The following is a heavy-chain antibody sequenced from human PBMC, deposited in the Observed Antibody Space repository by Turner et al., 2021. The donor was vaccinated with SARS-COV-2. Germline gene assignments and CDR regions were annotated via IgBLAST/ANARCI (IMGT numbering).Heavy chain of an antibody. CDR1: GFTFSNYD. Sequence: EVQLVESGGGLVQSEGSLRLSCAASGFTFSNYDMHWVRQATGKGLEWVSAVGTAGDTYYPGSVKGRFTISRENGKNSLYLQMNSLRAGDTAVYYCARAKFRGLISWFDPWGQGTLVTVSS. CDR2: VGTAGDT. J-gene: IGHJ5*02. CDR3: ARAKFRGLISWFDP. V-gene: IGHV3-13*04. D-gene: IGHD3-10*01.